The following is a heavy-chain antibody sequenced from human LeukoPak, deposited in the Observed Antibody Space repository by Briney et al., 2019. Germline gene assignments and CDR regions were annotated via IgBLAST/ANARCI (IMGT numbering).Heavy chain of an antibody. J-gene: IGHJ5*02. Sequence: GESLKISCKGSGYSFTSYWIGWVRQMPGKGLEWMGIIYPGDSDTRYSPSFQGQVTISADKSISTAYLQWSSLKASDTAMYYCARLGGYCSGGSCYSLVNWFDPWGQGTLVTVSS. CDR3: ARLGGYCSGGSCYSLVNWFDP. D-gene: IGHD2-15*01. CDR1: GYSFTSYW. V-gene: IGHV5-51*01. CDR2: IYPGDSDT.